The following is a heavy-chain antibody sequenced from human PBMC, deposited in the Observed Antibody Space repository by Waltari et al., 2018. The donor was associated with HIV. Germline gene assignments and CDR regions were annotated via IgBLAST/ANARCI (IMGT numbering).Heavy chain of an antibody. J-gene: IGHJ4*02. CDR1: GFTFSSHG. CDR3: ARDAWGNTGYFDF. V-gene: IGHV3-33*01. D-gene: IGHD2-15*01. Sequence: QVQLVESGGGVVQPGRSLRISCAASGFTFSSHGMYWVRQAPGKGLEWVAVIWYDGSKKNYADSVKGRFAISRDNSKKTLYLQMNSLRAEDTAVYYCARDAWGNTGYFDFWGQGTLVTVSS. CDR2: IWYDGSKK.